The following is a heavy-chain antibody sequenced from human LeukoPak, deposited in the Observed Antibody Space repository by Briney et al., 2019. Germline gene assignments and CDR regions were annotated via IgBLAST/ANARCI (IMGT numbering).Heavy chain of an antibody. CDR3: ARGSGNYYFDY. V-gene: IGHV3-74*01. CDR1: GFTFSSYW. CDR2: INTDGSAT. J-gene: IGHJ4*02. Sequence: GRSLRLSCAASGFTFSSYWMHWVRQAPGKGLVWVYGINTDGSATRYADSVKGRFTISRDNAKNMVFLQMHSLRAEDTAVYYCARGSGNYYFDYWGQGTLVTVSS. D-gene: IGHD1-26*01.